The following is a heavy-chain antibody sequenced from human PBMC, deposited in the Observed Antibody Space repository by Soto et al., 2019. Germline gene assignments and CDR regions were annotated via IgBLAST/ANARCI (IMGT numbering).Heavy chain of an antibody. V-gene: IGHV3-23*01. CDR3: ARAVRYFDWSTGIPKYYFDY. CDR1: GFIFSNYA. J-gene: IGHJ4*02. D-gene: IGHD3-9*01. CDR2: ISGGGGGT. Sequence: GGSLRLSCSASGFIFSNYAMSWIRQAPGKGLEWVSSISGGGGGTHYADSVKGRFTISRDNSKSTLHLQINRLRTEDTAVYYCARAVRYFDWSTGIPKYYFDYWGQGTLVTVSS.